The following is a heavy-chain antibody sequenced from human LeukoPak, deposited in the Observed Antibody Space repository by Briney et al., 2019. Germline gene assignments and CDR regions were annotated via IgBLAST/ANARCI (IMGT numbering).Heavy chain of an antibody. CDR2: ISSSSSYI. CDR1: GFTFSSYS. V-gene: IGHV3-21*01. D-gene: IGHD2-21*02. Sequence: GGSLRLSCAASGFTFSSYSMNWVRQAPGKGLEWVSSISSSSSYIYYADSVKGRFTITRDNAKNALYLQMNSLRAEDTAVYYCARAYCGGDCYSGVDRGTHYYFDYWGQGTLVTVSS. J-gene: IGHJ4*02. CDR3: ARAYCGGDCYSGVDRGTHYYFDY.